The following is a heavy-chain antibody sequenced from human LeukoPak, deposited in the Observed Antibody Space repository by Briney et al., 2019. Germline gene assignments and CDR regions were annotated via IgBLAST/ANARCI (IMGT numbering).Heavy chain of an antibody. Sequence: GGSLRLSCAASGFTFHTYDMNWVRQAPGKGLEWVSSISGSGGSTYFAGSVKGRVTISRDNSKNTMYMQMNSLRVEDTAVYYCAKGGQNYDFWRFDYWGQGSLVTVSS. D-gene: IGHD3-3*01. CDR3: AKGGQNYDFWRFDY. V-gene: IGHV3-23*01. CDR2: ISGSGGST. CDR1: GFTFHTYD. J-gene: IGHJ4*02.